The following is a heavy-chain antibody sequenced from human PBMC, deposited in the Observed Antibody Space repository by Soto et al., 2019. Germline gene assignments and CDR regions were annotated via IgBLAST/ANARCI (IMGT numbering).Heavy chain of an antibody. J-gene: IGHJ5*02. CDR1: GGSISSGDYY. CDR2: IYYSGST. CDR3: ARERPDGARLDP. D-gene: IGHD6-6*01. Sequence: SETLSLTCTVSGGSISSGDYYWSWIRQPPGKGLEWIGYIYYSGSTYYNPSLKSRITISVDTSKNQFALKLSSVTAADTAVYYCARERPDGARLDPWGQGTLVTVSS. V-gene: IGHV4-30-4*01.